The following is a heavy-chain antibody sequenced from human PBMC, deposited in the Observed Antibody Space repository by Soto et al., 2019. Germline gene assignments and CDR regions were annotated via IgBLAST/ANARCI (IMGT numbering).Heavy chain of an antibody. CDR2: IDWDDDK. J-gene: IGHJ6*02. CDR3: ARIQAYCGGDCYSNTLAYYYGMDV. CDR1: GFSLSTSGMC. Sequence: SGPTLVNPTQTLTLTCTFSGFSLSTSGMCVSWIRQPPGKALEWLALIDWDDDKYYSTSLKTRLTISKDTSKNQVVLTMTNMDPVDTATYYCARIQAYCGGDCYSNTLAYYYGMDVWGQGTTVTVSS. D-gene: IGHD2-21*02. V-gene: IGHV2-70*01.